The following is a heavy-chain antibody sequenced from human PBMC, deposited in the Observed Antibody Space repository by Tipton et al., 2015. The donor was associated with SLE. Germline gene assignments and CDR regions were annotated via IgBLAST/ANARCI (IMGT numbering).Heavy chain of an antibody. CDR1: GFTFSSYW. Sequence: SLRLSCAASGFTFSSYWMSWVRQAPGKGLEWVANIKQDGSEKYYVDSVKGRFTISRDNAKNSLYLQMNSLRAEDTAVYYCAREGTRIVLMPHAFDIWGQGTMVTVSS. CDR2: IKQDGSEK. J-gene: IGHJ3*02. D-gene: IGHD2-8*01. V-gene: IGHV3-7*05. CDR3: AREGTRIVLMPHAFDI.